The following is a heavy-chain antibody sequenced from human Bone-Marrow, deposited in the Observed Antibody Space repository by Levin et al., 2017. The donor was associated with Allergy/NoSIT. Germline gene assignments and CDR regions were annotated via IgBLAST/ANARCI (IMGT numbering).Heavy chain of an antibody. CDR2: RKERGCS. J-gene: IGHJ4*02. V-gene: IGHV4-39*02. Sequence: ISRRRDGGGGRRQRGGKGGEGRGKRKERGCSYYNPSLKSRVTMSVDTSKNHFSLKLSSVTAADTAVYYCARLDETGGGIFSDWGQGILVTVSS. CDR1: ISRRRDG. D-gene: IGHD2-8*02. CDR3: ARLDETGGGIFSD.